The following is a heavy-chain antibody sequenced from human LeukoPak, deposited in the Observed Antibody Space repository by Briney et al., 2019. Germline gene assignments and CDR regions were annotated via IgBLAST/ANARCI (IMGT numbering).Heavy chain of an antibody. J-gene: IGHJ5*02. D-gene: IGHD4-11*01. CDR3: AAYSNYAYLFDP. CDR1: GFTFSNYH. CDR2: ISSSSRAT. V-gene: IGHV3-48*02. Sequence: GGSLRLSCTASGFTFSNYHMKWVRQAPGKGLEWVSYISSSSRATYYADSVKGRFTISRDNAKNSLYLQMNSLTDEDTAVYYCAAYSNYAYLFDPWGQGTLVTVSS.